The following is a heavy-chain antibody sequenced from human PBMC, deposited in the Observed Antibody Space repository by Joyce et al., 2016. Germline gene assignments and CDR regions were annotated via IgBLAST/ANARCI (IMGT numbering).Heavy chain of an antibody. CDR1: GGSISSYY. CDR3: ARGNDYDYWSGYEAHYFDY. Sequence: QVQLQESGPGLVKPSETLSLSCTVSGGSISSYYWSWLRQPPGKGLEWIGYINQRVRTNYNPALKSRVTISVDTSKNEFSLKMTSVTAADTAVYYCARGNDYDYWSGYEAHYFDYWGQGTLVTVSS. D-gene: IGHD3-3*01. J-gene: IGHJ4*02. CDR2: INQRVRT. V-gene: IGHV4-59*01.